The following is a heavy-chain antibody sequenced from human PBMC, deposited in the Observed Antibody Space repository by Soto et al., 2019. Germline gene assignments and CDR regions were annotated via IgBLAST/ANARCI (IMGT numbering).Heavy chain of an antibody. CDR3: ARNTISAAGADYYGLDV. Sequence: PVGSLRLSCAGSGFTFSDYYMSWIRQAPGQGLEWVSYMSSSGVTVFYADSVKGRFTISRGNAKNSLYLQMYSLRAEDSAVYYCARNTISAAGADYYGLDVWGQGTTVTVSS. J-gene: IGHJ6*02. CDR2: MSSSGVTV. CDR1: GFTFSDYY. V-gene: IGHV3-11*01. D-gene: IGHD6-13*01.